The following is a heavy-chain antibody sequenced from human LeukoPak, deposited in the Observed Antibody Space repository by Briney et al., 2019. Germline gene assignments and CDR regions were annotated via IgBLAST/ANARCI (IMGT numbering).Heavy chain of an antibody. Sequence: SETLSLTCTVSGGSISSYYCSWIRQPPGKGLEWVGYIYYSGSTNYNPSLKSRVTISVDTSKSQFSLKLSSVTAADTAVYYCARETPYGIWYFDLWGRGTLVTVSS. CDR2: IYYSGST. CDR3: ARETPYGIWYFDL. CDR1: GGSISSYY. D-gene: IGHD1-14*01. J-gene: IGHJ2*01. V-gene: IGHV4-59*01.